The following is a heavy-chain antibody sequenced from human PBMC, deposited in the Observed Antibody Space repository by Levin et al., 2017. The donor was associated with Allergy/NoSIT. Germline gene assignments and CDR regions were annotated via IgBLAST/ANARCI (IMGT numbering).Heavy chain of an antibody. J-gene: IGHJ4*02. V-gene: IGHV4-59*01. D-gene: IGHD6-13*01. Sequence: TSETLSLTCTVSGGSISSYYYSWIRQPPGKGLEWIAYMYYSGSTNYNPSLKSRVTISVDTSKNQFSLKLRSVTAADTAVYYCARATRSSLIHYFDHWGQGTLVTVSS. CDR1: GGSISSYY. CDR3: ARATRSSLIHYFDH. CDR2: MYYSGST.